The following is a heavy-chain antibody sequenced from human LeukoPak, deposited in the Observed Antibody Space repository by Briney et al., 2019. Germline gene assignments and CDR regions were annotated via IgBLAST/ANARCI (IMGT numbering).Heavy chain of an antibody. V-gene: IGHV4-39*07. CDR1: GGSISSNNCY. CDR2: ISYSGST. D-gene: IGHD3-10*01. J-gene: IGHJ4*02. CDR3: AREHMVRGVINR. Sequence: SETLSLTCTVSGGSISSNNCYWGWIRQPPGKGLEWIGTISYSGSTNYNPSLESRVTVSVDTSKNQFSLKLSSVTAADTAVYYCAREHMVRGVINRWGQGALVAVSS.